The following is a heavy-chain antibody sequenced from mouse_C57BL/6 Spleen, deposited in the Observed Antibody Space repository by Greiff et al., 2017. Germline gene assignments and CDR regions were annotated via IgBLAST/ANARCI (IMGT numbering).Heavy chain of an antibody. V-gene: IGHV1-82*01. CDR2: IYPGDGDT. D-gene: IGHD1-1*01. J-gene: IGHJ4*01. CDR1: GYAFSSSW. Sequence: VQLQQSGPELVKPGASVKISCKASGYAFSSSWMNWVKQRHGKGLEWIGRIYPGDGDTSYNRKFKGKATLTADKSSSTAYMQLSSLTSEDSAVYFCAREGGSSYPYYAMDYWGQGTSVTVSS. CDR3: AREGGSSYPYYAMDY.